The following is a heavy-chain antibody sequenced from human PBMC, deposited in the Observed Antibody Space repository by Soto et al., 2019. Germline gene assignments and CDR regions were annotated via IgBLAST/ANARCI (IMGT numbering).Heavy chain of an antibody. J-gene: IGHJ6*02. Sequence: QVQLQESGPGLVKPSGTLSLTCAVSGGSISSSNWWSWVRQPPGKGLEWIGEIYHSGSTNYNPSLKSRVTISVDKSKNHFSLKLSSVTAADTAVYYCARAGGYCSSTSCYDYYYYGMDVWGQGTTVTVSS. V-gene: IGHV4-4*02. CDR2: IYHSGST. D-gene: IGHD2-2*01. CDR1: GGSISSSNW. CDR3: ARAGGYCSSTSCYDYYYYGMDV.